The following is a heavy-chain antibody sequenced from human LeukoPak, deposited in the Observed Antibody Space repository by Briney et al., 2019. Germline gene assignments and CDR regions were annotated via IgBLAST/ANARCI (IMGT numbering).Heavy chain of an antibody. CDR2: IYHSGST. J-gene: IGHJ3*02. D-gene: IGHD3-16*01. CDR3: ARPNIVDYVTGAFDI. CDR1: GYSISSGYY. Sequence: PSETLSLTCAVSGYSISSGYYWGWIRQPPGKGLEWIGSIYHSGSTYYNPSLKSRVTISVDTSKNQFSLKLSSVTAADTAVYYCARPNIVDYVTGAFDIWGQGTMVTVSS. V-gene: IGHV4-38-2*01.